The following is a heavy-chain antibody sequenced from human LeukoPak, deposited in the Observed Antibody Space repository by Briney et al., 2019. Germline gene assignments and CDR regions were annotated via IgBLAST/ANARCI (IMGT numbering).Heavy chain of an antibody. Sequence: GGSLRLSCAASGFTFSSYWMSWVRQAQGQGLEWLANIKQDGSEKYYVDSVKGRFTISRDNAKNSLYLQMNSLRAEDTAVYYSSLEGSSWYRYFQHWGQGTLVTVSS. CDR3: SLEGSSWYRYFQH. J-gene: IGHJ1*01. D-gene: IGHD6-13*01. CDR1: GFTFSSYW. CDR2: IKQDGSEK. V-gene: IGHV3-7*05.